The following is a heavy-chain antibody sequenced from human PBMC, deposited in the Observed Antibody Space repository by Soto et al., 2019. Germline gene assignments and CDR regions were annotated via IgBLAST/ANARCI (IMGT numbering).Heavy chain of an antibody. CDR2: IYYSGST. D-gene: IGHD3-10*01. Sequence: PSETLSLTCTVSGGSVSGGSYYWRWIRQPPGKGLEWIGYIYYSGSTNYNPSLKSRVTISVDTSKNQFSLKLSSVTAADTAVYYCARALSEGLLFVAFDPWGQGTLVTVSS. J-gene: IGHJ5*02. CDR3: ARALSEGLLFVAFDP. V-gene: IGHV4-61*01. CDR1: GGSVSGGSYY.